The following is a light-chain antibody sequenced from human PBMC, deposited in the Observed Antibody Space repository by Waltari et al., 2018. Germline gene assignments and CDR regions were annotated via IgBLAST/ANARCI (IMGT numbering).Light chain of an antibody. CDR1: NFNIGEGND. CDR3: QSYDSTVGGSV. V-gene: IGLV1-40*01. Sequence: QSALTQPPSVSGAPGQTVTIPCIGTNFNIGEGNDDPWYQPFPGTVPKVLIHHNTLRPSGVPDRFSASKSATSASLVITGLQPDDEADYYCQSYDSTVGGSVFGGPTKVTV. CDR2: HNT. J-gene: IGLJ3*02.